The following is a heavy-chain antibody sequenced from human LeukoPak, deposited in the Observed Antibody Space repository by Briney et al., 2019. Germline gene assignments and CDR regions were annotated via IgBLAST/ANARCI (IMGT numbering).Heavy chain of an antibody. J-gene: IGHJ6*02. CDR1: GGSISSSNW. Sequence: SETLSLTCAVSGGSISSSNWWSWVRQPPGKGLEWIGEIYHSGSTNYNPSLKSRVTISVDKSKNQFSLKLSSVTAADTAVYYCARVQRELWFGELYYYYGMDVWGQGTTVTVSS. V-gene: IGHV4-4*02. CDR3: ARVQRELWFGELYYYYGMDV. D-gene: IGHD3-10*01. CDR2: IYHSGST.